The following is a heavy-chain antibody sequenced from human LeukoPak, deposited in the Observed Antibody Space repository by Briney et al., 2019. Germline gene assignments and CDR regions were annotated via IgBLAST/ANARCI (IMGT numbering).Heavy chain of an antibody. D-gene: IGHD6-13*01. CDR3: ARGGIAAAGTRDY. J-gene: IGHJ4*02. CDR1: GFTFSSYS. Sequence: GGSLRLSCAASGFTFSSYSMNWVRQAPGRGLEWVSSISSSSSYIYYADSVKGRFTISRDNAKNSLYLQMNSLRAEDTAVYYCARGGIAAAGTRDYWGQGTLVTVSS. V-gene: IGHV3-21*01. CDR2: ISSSSSYI.